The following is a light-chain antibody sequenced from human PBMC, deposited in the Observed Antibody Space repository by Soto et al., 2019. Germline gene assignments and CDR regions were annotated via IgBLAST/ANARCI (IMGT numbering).Light chain of an antibody. CDR3: QQLNSYPLT. CDR1: QSISSW. V-gene: IGKV1-5*01. Sequence: DIQMTQSPSTLSASVGDRVTITCRASQSISSWVAWYQQKPGKAPRLLIHHASILESGVPSRISGSGSGTEFTLIISSLQPEDVATYYCQQLNSYPLTFGGGTKVDIK. J-gene: IGKJ4*01. CDR2: HAS.